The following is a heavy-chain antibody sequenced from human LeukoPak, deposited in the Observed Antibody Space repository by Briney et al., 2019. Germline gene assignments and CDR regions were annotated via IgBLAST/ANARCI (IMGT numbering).Heavy chain of an antibody. CDR3: ARDQRVGYDYGGNADY. D-gene: IGHD4-23*01. Sequence: GGSLRLSCAASGFTFSYYSMTWVRQAPGKGLEWVSSISGDGSYIYYADSVKGRFTISRDNSKNTLYLQMNSLRAEDTAVYYCARDQRVGYDYGGNADYWGQGTLVTVSS. CDR2: ISGDGSYI. J-gene: IGHJ4*02. V-gene: IGHV3-21*04. CDR1: GFTFSYYS.